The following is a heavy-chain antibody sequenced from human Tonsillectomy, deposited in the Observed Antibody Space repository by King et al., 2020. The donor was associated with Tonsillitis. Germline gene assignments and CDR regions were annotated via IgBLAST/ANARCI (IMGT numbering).Heavy chain of an antibody. CDR2: ISTYNGNT. CDR1: GYTFTGYG. V-gene: IGHV1-18*04. D-gene: IGHD4-17*01. J-gene: IGHJ4*02. CDR3: ARDGGDYGDYEGFEY. Sequence: VQLVESGAEVKKPGASVKVSCKASGYTFTGYGITWVRQAPGQGPEWMGWISTYNGNTNYAQNLQGRVTMTTDTSTSTAYMELRSLSSDDTAVYYCARDGGDYGDYEGFEYWGQGTLVTGSS.